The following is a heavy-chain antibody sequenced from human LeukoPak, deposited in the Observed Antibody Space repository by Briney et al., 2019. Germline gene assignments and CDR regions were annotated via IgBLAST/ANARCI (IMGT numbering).Heavy chain of an antibody. CDR2: ISAYNGDT. Sequence: ASVKVSCKAFGYTFTNFGITWVRQAPGQGLEWMGWISAYNGDTKYGQNFQGRVTMTTDTSTTTGYMDLRSLSSDDTAVYYCGRVDMATTKDYWGQGTLVTVSS. D-gene: IGHD5-24*01. J-gene: IGHJ4*02. CDR1: GYTFTNFG. V-gene: IGHV1-18*01. CDR3: GRVDMATTKDY.